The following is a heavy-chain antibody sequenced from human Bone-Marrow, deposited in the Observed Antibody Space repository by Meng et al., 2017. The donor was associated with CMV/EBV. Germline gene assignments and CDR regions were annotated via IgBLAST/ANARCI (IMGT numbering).Heavy chain of an antibody. CDR2: ISGSGGST. CDR1: GFTFSSYA. Sequence: GESLKISCAASGFTFSSYAMSWVRQAPGKGLEWVSAISGSGGSTYYAGSVKGRFTISRDNSKNTLHLQMNSLRAEDTAMYYCARAGSSSGAFDIWGQGTMVTVSS. J-gene: IGHJ3*02. CDR3: ARAGSSSGAFDI. D-gene: IGHD6-6*01. V-gene: IGHV3-23*01.